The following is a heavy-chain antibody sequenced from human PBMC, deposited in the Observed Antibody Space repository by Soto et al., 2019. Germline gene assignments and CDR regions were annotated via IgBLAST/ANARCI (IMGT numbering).Heavy chain of an antibody. D-gene: IGHD3-10*01. Sequence: QVQLVQSGAEVKKPGASVKVSCKATGYTFTSYDINWVRQATGQGLEWMGWMNPNSGNTGYAQKFQGRVTMTRNTSISTAYMELSSLRSEDTAVYYCARGGDYYGSGSSYFDYWGPGTLVTVSS. CDR2: MNPNSGNT. J-gene: IGHJ4*02. CDR1: GYTFTSYD. CDR3: ARGGDYYGSGSSYFDY. V-gene: IGHV1-8*01.